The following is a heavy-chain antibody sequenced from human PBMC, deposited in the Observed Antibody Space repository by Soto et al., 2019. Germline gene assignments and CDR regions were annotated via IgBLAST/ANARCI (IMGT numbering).Heavy chain of an antibody. Sequence: EVQLVESGGGLVQPGRSLRLSCAASGFTFDDYAMHWVRQAPGKGLEWVSGISWNSGSIVYAESVKARFTMFRDNAKNFLYLQMNSLRTEDTALYFCAKDISGRGSYYYYYGMDVWGQGTTVTVSS. CDR3: AKDISGRGSYYYYYGMDV. J-gene: IGHJ6*02. CDR2: ISWNSGSI. V-gene: IGHV3-9*01. D-gene: IGHD3-16*01. CDR1: GFTFDDYA.